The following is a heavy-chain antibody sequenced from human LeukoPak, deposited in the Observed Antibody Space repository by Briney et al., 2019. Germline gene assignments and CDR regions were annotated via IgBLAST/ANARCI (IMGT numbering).Heavy chain of an antibody. CDR3: ARLVRGIYDYFDY. Sequence: SETLSLTCTVSGGSISSSSYYWGWIRQPPGKGLEWIGTVYYTGSTYYNPSLKSRVTISVDTSKNQFSLKLNSVTAADTAVYYCARLVRGIYDYFDYWGQGTLATVSS. V-gene: IGHV4-39*07. J-gene: IGHJ4*02. D-gene: IGHD3-10*01. CDR2: VYYTGST. CDR1: GGSISSSSYY.